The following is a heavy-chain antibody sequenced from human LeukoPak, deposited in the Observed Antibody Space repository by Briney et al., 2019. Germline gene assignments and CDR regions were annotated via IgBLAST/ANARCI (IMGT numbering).Heavy chain of an antibody. Sequence: PGGSLRLSCAASGFTFSHYSMNWVRQAPGKGLEWVSSISSSSSYIDYADSLKGRFTIFRDNAKNSLYLQMNSLRAEDTAVYYCARAATGLKGNGFDYWGQGTLVTVSS. V-gene: IGHV3-21*01. CDR2: ISSSSSYI. D-gene: IGHD1-1*01. CDR1: GFTFSHYS. CDR3: ARAATGLKGNGFDY. J-gene: IGHJ4*02.